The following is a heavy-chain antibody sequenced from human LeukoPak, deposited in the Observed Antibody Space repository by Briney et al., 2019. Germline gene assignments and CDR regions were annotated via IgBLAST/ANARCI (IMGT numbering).Heavy chain of an antibody. CDR1: GGSISSGGYY. V-gene: IGHV4-31*03. J-gene: IGHJ3*02. Sequence: SQTLSLTCTVSGGSISSGGYYWSWIRQHPGKGLEWIGYIYYSGSTYYNPSLKSRVTISVDTSKNQFSLKLDSVTAADTAVYYCASPGIAAAGTKAFDIWGQGTMVTVSS. CDR2: IYYSGST. D-gene: IGHD6-13*01. CDR3: ASPGIAAAGTKAFDI.